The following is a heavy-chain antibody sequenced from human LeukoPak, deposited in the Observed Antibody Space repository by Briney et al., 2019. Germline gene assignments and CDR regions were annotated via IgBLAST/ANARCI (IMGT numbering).Heavy chain of an antibody. CDR3: ARVIRYCSGGSCYAPAFDP. CDR2: VHYNGNN. V-gene: IGHV4-59*02. D-gene: IGHD2-15*01. J-gene: IGHJ5*02. CDR1: GGSASSSY. Sequence: SETLSLTCTVSGGSASSSYWSWIRQSPGKGLEWIGNVHYNGNNDYNPSLKSRVTMSVHTSKNQLSLNLSSVAASDTAVYYCARVIRYCSGGSCYAPAFDPWGQGTLVTVSS.